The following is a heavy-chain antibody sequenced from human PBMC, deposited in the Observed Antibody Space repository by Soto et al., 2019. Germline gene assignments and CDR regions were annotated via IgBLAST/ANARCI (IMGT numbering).Heavy chain of an antibody. CDR1: GFTLTNVW. V-gene: IGHV3-15*07. CDR2: IKSKTDGGTK. D-gene: IGHD5-18*01. CDR3: SHGYGQYFHS. Sequence: EVQLVESGGGLVKPGGSLRLSCAVSGFTLTNVWMNWVRQAPGKGLEWVGRIKSKTDGGTKDYAAPVKGRFTISRDDSENTLYLQMNSLKIEDTAVYYCSHGYGQYFHSWGQGTLVTVSS. J-gene: IGHJ4*02.